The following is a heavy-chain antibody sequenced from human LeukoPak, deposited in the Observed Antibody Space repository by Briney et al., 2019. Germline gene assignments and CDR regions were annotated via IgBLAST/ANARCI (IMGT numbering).Heavy chain of an antibody. J-gene: IGHJ3*02. CDR1: GGSFSGYY. D-gene: IGHD3-22*01. Sequence: SETLSLTCAVYGGSFSGYYWSWIRQPPGKGLEWIGEINHSGSTNYNPSLKSRVTISVDTSKNQFSLKLSSVTAADTAVYYCARGVPYYYDSSGLDAFDIWGQGTMVTVSS. V-gene: IGHV4-34*01. CDR3: ARGVPYYYDSSGLDAFDI. CDR2: INHSGST.